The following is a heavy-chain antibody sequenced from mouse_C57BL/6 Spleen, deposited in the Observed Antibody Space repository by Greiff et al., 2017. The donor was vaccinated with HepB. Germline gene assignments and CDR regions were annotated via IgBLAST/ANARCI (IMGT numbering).Heavy chain of an antibody. CDR2: IYPGDGDT. Sequence: QVQLQQSGPELVKPGASVKISCKASGYAFSSSWMNWVKQRPGKGLEWIGRIYPGDGDTNYNGKFKGKATLPADKSSSTAYMQLSSLTSEDSSVYFCANVYGIGLYDFDYWGHGTTLTVSS. V-gene: IGHV1-82*01. CDR1: GYAFSSSW. J-gene: IGHJ2*01. D-gene: IGHD1-1*01. CDR3: ANVYGIGLYDFDY.